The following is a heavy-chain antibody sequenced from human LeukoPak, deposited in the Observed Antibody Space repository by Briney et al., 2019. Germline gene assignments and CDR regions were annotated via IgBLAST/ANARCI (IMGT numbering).Heavy chain of an antibody. CDR1: GYTFTSYA. CDR2: INAGNGNT. CDR3: ARGDYGGLVSDY. D-gene: IGHD4-23*01. V-gene: IGHV1-3*01. Sequence: ASVKVSCKASGYTFTSYAMHWVRQAPGQRLEWMGWINAGNGNTKYSQKFQGRVTITRDTSASTAYMELSSLRSEDTAVYYCARGDYGGLVSDYWGQGTLVTVSS. J-gene: IGHJ4*02.